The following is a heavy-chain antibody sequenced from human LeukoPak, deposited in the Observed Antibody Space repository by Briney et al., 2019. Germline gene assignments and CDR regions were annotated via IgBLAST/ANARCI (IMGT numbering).Heavy chain of an antibody. V-gene: IGHV3-73*01. Sequence: GGSLRLSCAASGFTFSGFAMHWVRQASGKGLEWVGRIRSKANSYATAYAASVKGRFTISRDDSKNTAYLQMNSLKTEDTAVYYCTRHVYYGSGSTFDYWGQGTLVTISS. CDR2: IRSKANSYAT. CDR3: TRHVYYGSGSTFDY. D-gene: IGHD3-10*01. J-gene: IGHJ4*02. CDR1: GFTFSGFA.